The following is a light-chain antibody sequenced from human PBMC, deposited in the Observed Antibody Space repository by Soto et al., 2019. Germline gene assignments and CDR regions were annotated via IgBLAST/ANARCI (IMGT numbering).Light chain of an antibody. J-gene: IGLJ1*01. CDR2: EVS. CDR1: SSDVGGYNY. CDR3: SSYSTTSPYV. Sequence: QSALTQPASVSGSPGQSITISCTGTSSDVGGYNYVSWYQHHPGKAPKLLISEVSNRPSGISNRFSGSKSGNSASLTISGLQPDDESDYYCSSYSTTSPYVFGTGTKLTVL. V-gene: IGLV2-14*01.